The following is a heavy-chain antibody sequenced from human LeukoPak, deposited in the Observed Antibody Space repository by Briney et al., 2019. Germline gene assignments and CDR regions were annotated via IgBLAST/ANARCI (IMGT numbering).Heavy chain of an antibody. CDR3: ARRNHYFYYMDV. CDR1: GGSISSYY. Sequence: SETLSLTCTVSGGSISSYYWSWIRQSPVKGLEWVGYIFPTGSAFYNPSLESRVTISLDTSENQFSLTLSSVTAADTAVYYCARRNHYFYYMDVWGKGTTVTVSS. CDR2: IFPTGSA. J-gene: IGHJ6*03. V-gene: IGHV4-4*09.